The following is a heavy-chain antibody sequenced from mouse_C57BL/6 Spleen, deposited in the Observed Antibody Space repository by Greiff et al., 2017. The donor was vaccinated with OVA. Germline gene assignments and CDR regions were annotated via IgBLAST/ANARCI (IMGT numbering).Heavy chain of an antibody. Sequence: VQLQQSGPGLVQPSQSLSITCTVSGFSLTSYGVHWVRQSPGKGLEWLGVIWSGGSTDYNAAFISRLSISKDNSKSQVFFKMNSLQADDTAIYYCARNGRAYDGYYYYARDYWGQGTSVTVSS. V-gene: IGHV2-2*01. J-gene: IGHJ4*01. D-gene: IGHD2-3*01. CDR2: IWSGGST. CDR3: ARNGRAYDGYYYYARDY. CDR1: GFSLTSYG.